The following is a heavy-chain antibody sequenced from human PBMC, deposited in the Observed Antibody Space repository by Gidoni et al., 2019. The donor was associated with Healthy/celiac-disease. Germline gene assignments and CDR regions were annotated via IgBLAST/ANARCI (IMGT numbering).Heavy chain of an antibody. CDR2: IYYSGST. CDR3: ATSAYYDFWSGQID. D-gene: IGHD3-3*01. CDR1: GGSISSSSYY. Sequence: QLQLQESGPGLVKPAETLSLTCTGPGGSISSSSYYWGWIRQPPGKVLEWIGSIYYSGSTYYNPSLKSRVTISVDTSKNQFSLKLSSVTAADTAVYYCATSAYYDFWSGQIDWGQGTLVTVSS. V-gene: IGHV4-39*01. J-gene: IGHJ4*02.